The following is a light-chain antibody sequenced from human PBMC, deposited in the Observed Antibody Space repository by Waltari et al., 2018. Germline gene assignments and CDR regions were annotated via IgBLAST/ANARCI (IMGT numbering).Light chain of an antibody. Sequence: IPCRASQSLSYWLAWYQQKPGKAPKVLIYKASTLESGVPSRFSGSGSGTEFTLTISSLQPDDFATYYCQQYRNLWTFGQGTKVEIK. V-gene: IGKV1-5*03. CDR3: QQYRNLWT. J-gene: IGKJ1*01. CDR2: KAS. CDR1: QSLSYW.